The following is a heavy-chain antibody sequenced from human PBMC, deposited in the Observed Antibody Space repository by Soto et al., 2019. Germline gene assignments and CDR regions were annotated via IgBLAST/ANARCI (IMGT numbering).Heavy chain of an antibody. J-gene: IGHJ4*02. V-gene: IGHV3-30*18. D-gene: IGHD6-6*01. Sequence: QVQLVDSGGGVAQPGRSLRLSCAASGLTFSSYGMHWVRQAPGKGLEWVAVISYDGSNKYYADSVKGRFTISRDNSKNTRYLQLNSRRPADTAVYYCAKDPRSSSAHMWYFDSWGQGTMVTVSS. CDR3: AKDPRSSSAHMWYFDS. CDR1: GLTFSSYG. CDR2: ISYDGSNK.